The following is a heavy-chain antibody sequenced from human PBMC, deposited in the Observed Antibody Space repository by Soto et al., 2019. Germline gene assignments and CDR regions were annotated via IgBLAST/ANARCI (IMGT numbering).Heavy chain of an antibody. Sequence: SETLSLTCTVSGGSISSGDYYWSWIRQPPGKGLEWIGYIYYSGSTYYNPSLKSRVTISVDTSKNQFSLKLSSVTAADTAVYYCARTYDSSGYLAYYFDYWGQGTLVTVSS. CDR2: IYYSGST. CDR1: GGSISSGDYY. CDR3: ARTYDSSGYLAYYFDY. D-gene: IGHD3-22*01. J-gene: IGHJ4*02. V-gene: IGHV4-30-4*01.